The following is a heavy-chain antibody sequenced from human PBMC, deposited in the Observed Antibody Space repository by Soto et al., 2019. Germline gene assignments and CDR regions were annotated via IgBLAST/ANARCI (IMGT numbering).Heavy chain of an antibody. V-gene: IGHV3-15*07. J-gene: IGHJ4*02. CDR1: GFTFSNAW. CDR2: IKSKTDGGTT. Sequence: GGSLRLSCAASGFTFSNAWMNWVRQAPGKGLEWVGRIKSKTDGGTTDYAAPVKGRFTISRDDSKNTLYLQMNSLKTEDTAVYYCTTDEYYYDSSGYYSTLADYWGQGTLVTVSS. D-gene: IGHD3-22*01. CDR3: TTDEYYYDSSGYYSTLADY.